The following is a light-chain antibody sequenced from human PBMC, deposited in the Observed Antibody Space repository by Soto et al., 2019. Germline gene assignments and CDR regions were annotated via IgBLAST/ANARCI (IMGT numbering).Light chain of an antibody. V-gene: IGKV1-13*02. CDR1: QGISSA. CDR3: QQFNSYPHGIT. J-gene: IGKJ5*01. Sequence: AIQLTQSPASLSASVGDRVTITCRASQGISSALAWYQQKPGKAPKLLIYDASSLESGVPSRFSGSGSGTDFTLTISSLQPEDCATYYCQQFNSYPHGITFGQGTRLEIK. CDR2: DAS.